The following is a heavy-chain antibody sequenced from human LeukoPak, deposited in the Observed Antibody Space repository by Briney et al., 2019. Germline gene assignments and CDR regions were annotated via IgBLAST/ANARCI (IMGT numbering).Heavy chain of an antibody. J-gene: IGHJ4*02. CDR3: ARSGYSIWNDY. Sequence: GESLKISCKGSGYSFTSYWIGWARQMPGKGLEWMGIIYPDDSDTRYSPSFQGQVTSSADKSISTAYLQWSSVKASDTAMYYCARSGYSIWNDYWGQGTLVTVSS. D-gene: IGHD5-18*01. CDR1: GYSFTSYW. V-gene: IGHV5-51*01. CDR2: IYPDDSDT.